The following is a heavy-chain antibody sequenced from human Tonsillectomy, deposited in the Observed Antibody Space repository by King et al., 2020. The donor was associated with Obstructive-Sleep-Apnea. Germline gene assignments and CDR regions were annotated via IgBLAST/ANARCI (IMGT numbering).Heavy chain of an antibody. CDR2: INHSGTT. CDR3: AGLDIEYSYQYGMDV. V-gene: IGHV4-39*07. J-gene: IGHJ6*02. CDR1: GGSICNSSYY. Sequence: QLQESGPGLVKPSETLSLTCIVSGGSICNSSYYWCWIRQPPGKGLEWSGSINHSGTTYYNPSLRSRDTRSVGTSKNQLYLMLTSVTASGTAVYYCAGLDIEYSYQYGMDVWGQGTTVTVSS. D-gene: IGHD2-2*03.